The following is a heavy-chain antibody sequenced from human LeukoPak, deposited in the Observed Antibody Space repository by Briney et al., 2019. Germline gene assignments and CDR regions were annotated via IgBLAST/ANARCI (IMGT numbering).Heavy chain of an antibody. CDR3: AREGSVLLWFGDHDAFDI. Sequence: ASVKVSCKASGYTFTGYYMHWVRQAPGQGLEWMGWINPNSGGTNYAQKFQGRVTMTRDTSISTAYMELSRLRSDDTAVYYCAREGSVLLWFGDHDAFDIWGQGTMVTVSS. CDR1: GYTFTGYY. D-gene: IGHD3-10*01. CDR2: INPNSGGT. J-gene: IGHJ3*02. V-gene: IGHV1-2*02.